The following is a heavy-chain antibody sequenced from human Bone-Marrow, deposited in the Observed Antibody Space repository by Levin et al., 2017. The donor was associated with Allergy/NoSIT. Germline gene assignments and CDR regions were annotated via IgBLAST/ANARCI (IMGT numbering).Heavy chain of an antibody. CDR2: IIPILGLP. CDR3: AGPMSTVATRRLDH. D-gene: IGHD5-12*01. CDR1: GGTFSRFA. V-gene: IGHV1-69*04. J-gene: IGHJ4*02. Sequence: SVKVSCKASGGTFSRFAISWVRQAPGQGLEWMGRIIPILGLPDYAQRFQDKITITADISASTAYLEMRSLRSEDTAVYYCAGPMSTVATRRLDHWGQGSLIIVSS.